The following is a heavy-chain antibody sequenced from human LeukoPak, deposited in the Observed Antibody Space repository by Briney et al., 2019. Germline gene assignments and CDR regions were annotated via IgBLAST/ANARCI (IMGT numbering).Heavy chain of an antibody. V-gene: IGHV3-11*01. D-gene: IGHD6-13*01. Sequence: GGSLRLSCAASGFTFSDYYMSWIRQAPGKGLEWVSYISSSGSTIYYADSVKGRFTISRDNSKNTLYLQVNSLRAEDTAVYYCAKVGVTSGSSWPRDYWGQGTLVTVSS. CDR2: ISSSGSTI. CDR1: GFTFSDYY. J-gene: IGHJ4*02. CDR3: AKVGVTSGSSWPRDY.